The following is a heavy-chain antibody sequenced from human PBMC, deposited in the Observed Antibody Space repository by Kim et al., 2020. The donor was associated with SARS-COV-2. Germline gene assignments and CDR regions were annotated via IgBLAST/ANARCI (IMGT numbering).Heavy chain of an antibody. CDR3: ATDKTPLAYCGGDCRTPLDA. V-gene: IGHV1-3*01. D-gene: IGHD2-21*01. CDR1: GYTFTSYA. J-gene: IGHJ5*01. CDR2: INAGNGNT. Sequence: ASVKVSCKASGYTFTSYAMHWVRQAPGQRLEWMGWINAGNGNTKYSQKFQGRVTITRDTTASTAYLELSSLRSEDTAVYYCATDKTPLAYCGGDCRTPLDAWGHGTLVTVSS.